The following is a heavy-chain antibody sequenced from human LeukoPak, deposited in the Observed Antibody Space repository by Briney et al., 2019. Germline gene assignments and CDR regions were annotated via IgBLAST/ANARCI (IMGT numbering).Heavy chain of an antibody. CDR3: ARDFYYYGSGSYFDY. V-gene: IGHV4-39*07. D-gene: IGHD3-10*01. Sequence: PSETLSLTCTVSGGSISSSSYYWGWIRQPPGKGLEWIGSTYYSGSTYYNPSLKSRVTISVDTSKNQFSLKLSSVTAADTAVYYCARDFYYYGSGSYFDYWGQGTLVTVSS. J-gene: IGHJ4*02. CDR2: TYYSGST. CDR1: GGSISSSSYY.